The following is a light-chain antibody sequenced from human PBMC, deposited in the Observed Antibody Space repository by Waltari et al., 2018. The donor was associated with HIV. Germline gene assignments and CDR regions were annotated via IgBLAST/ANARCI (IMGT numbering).Light chain of an antibody. CDR3: QQSYSTPFT. V-gene: IGKV1-39*01. CDR1: QSIRSY. J-gene: IGKJ3*01. CDR2: AAS. Sequence: DIQMTQSPSSLSASVGDRVTITCRASQSIRSYLNWYQQKPGKAPKRLIYAASSLQSGVPSRFSGSGSGTDFTLTISSLQPEDFATYYCQQSYSTPFTFGPGTKVDIK.